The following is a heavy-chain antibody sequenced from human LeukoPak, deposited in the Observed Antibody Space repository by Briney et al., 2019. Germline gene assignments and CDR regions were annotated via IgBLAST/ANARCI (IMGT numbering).Heavy chain of an antibody. Sequence: PGGSLRLSCAASGFTFSSYEMNWVRQAPGKGLEWVSYISSSGSTIYYADSVKGRFTISRDNAKNSLYLQMNSLRAEDTAVYYCARISLRIDCYDPWGQGTLVAVSS. CDR1: GFTFSSYE. CDR2: ISSSGSTI. CDR3: ARISLRIDCYDP. J-gene: IGHJ5*02. V-gene: IGHV3-48*03. D-gene: IGHD1-14*01.